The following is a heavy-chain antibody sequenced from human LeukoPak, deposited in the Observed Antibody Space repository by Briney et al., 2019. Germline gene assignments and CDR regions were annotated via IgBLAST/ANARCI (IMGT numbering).Heavy chain of an antibody. CDR3: AKDSAAPISITMVRGRWYFDY. V-gene: IGHV3-7*01. Sequence: GGSLRLSCAASGFTFSSYWMSWVRQAPGKGLEWVANIKQDGSEKYYVDSVKGRFTISRDNSKNTLYLQIHSLRAEDTAVYYCAKDSAAPISITMVRGRWYFDYWGQGTLVTVSS. CDR2: IKQDGSEK. D-gene: IGHD3-10*01. J-gene: IGHJ4*02. CDR1: GFTFSSYW.